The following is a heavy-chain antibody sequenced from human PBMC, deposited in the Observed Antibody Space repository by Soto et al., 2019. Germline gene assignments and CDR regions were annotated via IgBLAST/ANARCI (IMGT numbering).Heavy chain of an antibody. J-gene: IGHJ4*02. D-gene: IGHD6-19*01. V-gene: IGHV3-23*01. CDR2: ISGSGGST. Sequence: PGGSLRLSCAASGFTFSSYAMSWVRQAPGKGLEWVSAISGSGGSTYYADSVKGRFTISRDNSKNTLYLQMNSLRAEDTAVYYCAKSSEYRAKRQIPRQWLVLGFDYWGQGTLVTVSS. CDR3: AKSSEYRAKRQIPRQWLVLGFDY. CDR1: GFTFSSYA.